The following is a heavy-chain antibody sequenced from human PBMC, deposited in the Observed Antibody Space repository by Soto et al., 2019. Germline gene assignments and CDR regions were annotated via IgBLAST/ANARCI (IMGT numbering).Heavy chain of an antibody. D-gene: IGHD2-21*02. CDR3: ARDHSDLRVDYYYGMDV. CDR2: IWYDGSNK. Sequence: QVQLVESGGGVVQPGRSLRLSCAASGFTFSSYGMHWVRQAPGKGLEWVAVIWYDGSNKYYADSVKGRFTISRDNSKNTLYLQMNSLRAEDTAVYYCARDHSDLRVDYYYGMDVWGQGTTVTVSS. J-gene: IGHJ6*02. CDR1: GFTFSSYG. V-gene: IGHV3-33*01.